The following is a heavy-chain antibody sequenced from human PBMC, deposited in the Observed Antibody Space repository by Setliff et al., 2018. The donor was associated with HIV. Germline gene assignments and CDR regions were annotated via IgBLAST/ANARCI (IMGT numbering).Heavy chain of an antibody. CDR3: AAKRRYNYDLKGPLDY. Sequence: ASVKVSCKASGYTFTGYYMHWVRQAPGQGLEWMGWINPNNGGTNYAQKFQGRVTMTQDTSTDTAYMELSSLRSDDTAVYYCAAKRRYNYDLKGPLDYWAQGTLVTVSS. V-gene: IGHV1-2*02. CDR2: INPNNGGT. D-gene: IGHD5-18*01. J-gene: IGHJ4*02. CDR1: GYTFTGYY.